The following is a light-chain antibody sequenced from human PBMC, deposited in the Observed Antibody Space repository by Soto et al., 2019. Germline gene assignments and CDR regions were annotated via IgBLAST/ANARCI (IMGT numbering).Light chain of an antibody. J-gene: IGKJ2*01. CDR3: QQYDNWPYT. CDR1: QSVSNN. Sequence: EIVMTHSPATLSVSPGERATLSCRASQSVSNNLAWYQQQPGQAPRLLLYGASTRATAIPARFSGSGSGTEFTLTISSLQSEDFAVYFCQQYDNWPYTFGQGTKLEIK. CDR2: GAS. V-gene: IGKV3-15*01.